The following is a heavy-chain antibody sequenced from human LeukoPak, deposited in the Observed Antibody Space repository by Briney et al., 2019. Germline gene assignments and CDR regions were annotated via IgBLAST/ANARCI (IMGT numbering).Heavy chain of an antibody. CDR3: ARYYDILTGPDY. CDR1: GFTFSSYG. J-gene: IGHJ4*02. CDR2: ISYDGSNK. V-gene: IGHV3-30*03. D-gene: IGHD3-9*01. Sequence: GGSLGLSCAASGFTFSSYGMHWVRQAPGKELEWVAVISYDGSNKYYADSVKGRFTISRDNSKNTLYLQMNSLRAEDTAVYYCARYYDILTGPDYWGQGTLVTVSS.